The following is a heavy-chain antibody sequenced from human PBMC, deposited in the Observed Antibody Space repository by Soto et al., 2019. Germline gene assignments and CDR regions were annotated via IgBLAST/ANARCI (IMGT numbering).Heavy chain of an antibody. Sequence: QVQLVQSGAEVKKPGSSVKVSCKASGGTFSSYTISWVRQAPGQGLEWMRRIIPILGIANYAQKFQGRVTITADKSTSTAYMELSSLRSEDTAVYYCARSSGGDYSDYWGQGTLVTVSS. CDR1: GGTFSSYT. D-gene: IGHD4-17*01. V-gene: IGHV1-69*02. CDR2: IIPILGIA. CDR3: ARSSGGDYSDY. J-gene: IGHJ4*02.